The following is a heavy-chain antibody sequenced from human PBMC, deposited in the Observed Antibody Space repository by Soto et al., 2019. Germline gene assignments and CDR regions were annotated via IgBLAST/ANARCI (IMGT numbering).Heavy chain of an antibody. CDR3: ARVGQLWNGMDV. CDR2: INAGNGNT. J-gene: IGHJ6*02. D-gene: IGHD5-18*01. V-gene: IGHV1-3*01. CDR1: GYTFTSYA. Sequence: ASVKVSCKASGYTFTSYAMHWVRQAPGQRLEWMGWINAGNGNTKYSQKFQGRVTITRDTSASTAYMELSSLRSEDTAVYYCARVGQLWNGMDVWGQGTTVTVSS.